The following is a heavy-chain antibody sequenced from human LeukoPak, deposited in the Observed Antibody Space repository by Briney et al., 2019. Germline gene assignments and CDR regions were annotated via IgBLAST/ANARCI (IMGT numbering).Heavy chain of an antibody. V-gene: IGHV3-30*02. CDR2: IRYDGSNK. J-gene: IGHJ4*02. Sequence: GGSLRLSCAASGFTSSSYGMHWVRQAPGKGLEWVAFIRYDGSNKYYADSVKGRFTISRDNSKNTLYLQMNSLGAEDTAVYYCARDPYGDYTFDYWGQGTLVTVSS. CDR1: GFTSSSYG. D-gene: IGHD4-17*01. CDR3: ARDPYGDYTFDY.